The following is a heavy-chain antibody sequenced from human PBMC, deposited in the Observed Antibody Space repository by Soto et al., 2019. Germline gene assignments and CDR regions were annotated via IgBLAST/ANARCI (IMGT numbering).Heavy chain of an antibody. Sequence: SETLSLTCAVSGGSISSGAYYWSWIRQHPGKGLEWIGYIYYSGSTYYNPPLKSRVTISVDKSKNQFSLKLSSVTAADTAVYYCARVSGSYYYGMDVWGQGTTVTVSS. CDR2: IYYSGST. CDR3: ARVSGSYYYGMDV. CDR1: GGSISSGAYY. J-gene: IGHJ6*02. D-gene: IGHD1-26*01. V-gene: IGHV4-31*11.